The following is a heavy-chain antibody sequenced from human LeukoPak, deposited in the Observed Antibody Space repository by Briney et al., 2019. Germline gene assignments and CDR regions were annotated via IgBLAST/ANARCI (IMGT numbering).Heavy chain of an antibody. Sequence: ASVKVSCKASGYTFTSYYMHWVRQAPGQGLEWMGIINPSGGSTSYAQKFQGRVTMTRDTSTSIVYMELSSLRSEDTAVYYCARVGVVVVPAARAAFDIWGQGTMVTVSS. D-gene: IGHD2-2*01. V-gene: IGHV1-46*01. CDR3: ARVGVVVVPAARAAFDI. CDR1: GYTFTSYY. J-gene: IGHJ3*02. CDR2: INPSGGST.